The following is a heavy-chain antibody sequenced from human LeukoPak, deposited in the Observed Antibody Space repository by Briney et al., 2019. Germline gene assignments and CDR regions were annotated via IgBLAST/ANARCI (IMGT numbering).Heavy chain of an antibody. V-gene: IGHV4-4*07. Sequence: SETLSLTCTVSGGSISSYYWSWIRQPAGKGLEWIGRIYTSGSTNYNPSLKSRVTMSVDTSKNQFSLKLSSVTAADTAVYFCARDPWGIVGATNASDIWGQGTMVTVSS. CDR1: GGSISSYY. J-gene: IGHJ3*02. CDR3: ARDPWGIVGATNASDI. CDR2: IYTSGST. D-gene: IGHD1-26*01.